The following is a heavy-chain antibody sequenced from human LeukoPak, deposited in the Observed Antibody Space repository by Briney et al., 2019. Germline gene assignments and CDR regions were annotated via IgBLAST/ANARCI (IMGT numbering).Heavy chain of an antibody. J-gene: IGHJ4*02. CDR3: ARGGGIHGLWDY. D-gene: IGHD1-26*01. Sequence: GGSLRLFCAASGFTFSSYWMHWVRQAPGKGLVWVSRIYSDGSSYTADSVKGRFTISRDNAKDTLYLQMNSLRVEDTAVYYCARGGGIHGLWDYWGQGTLVTVSS. CDR2: IYSDGSSY. CDR1: GFTFSSYW. V-gene: IGHV3-74*03.